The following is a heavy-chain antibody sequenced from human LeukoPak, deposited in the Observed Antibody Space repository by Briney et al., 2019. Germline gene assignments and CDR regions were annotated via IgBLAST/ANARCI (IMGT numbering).Heavy chain of an antibody. V-gene: IGHV3-33*08. J-gene: IGHJ6*02. CDR1: GFTVSSNY. CDR3: ARARGSASALLGDYYYGMDV. CDR2: IWYDGINK. D-gene: IGHD3-10*01. Sequence: PGGSLRLSCAASGFTVSSNYMSWVRQAPGKGLEWVALIWYDGINKFYGDSVKGRFAMSRDNSKNTVYLQMNSLRVEDTAVYYCARARGSASALLGDYYYGMDVWGQGTTVTVSS.